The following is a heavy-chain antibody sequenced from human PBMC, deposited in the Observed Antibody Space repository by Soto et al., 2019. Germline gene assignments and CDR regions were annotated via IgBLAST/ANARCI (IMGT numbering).Heavy chain of an antibody. D-gene: IGHD6-6*01. CDR1: GYTFTGYN. CDR2: INPNSGGT. CDR3: AKDIYAAQNYYGMDV. Sequence: ASVKVSCKASGYTFTGYNMHWVRQAPGQGLEWMGWINPNSGGTNYAQKFQGWVTVTRDTSISTAYMELRLRSDDTAVYYCAKDIYAAQNYYGMDVWGQGTTVTVSS. J-gene: IGHJ6*02. V-gene: IGHV1-2*04.